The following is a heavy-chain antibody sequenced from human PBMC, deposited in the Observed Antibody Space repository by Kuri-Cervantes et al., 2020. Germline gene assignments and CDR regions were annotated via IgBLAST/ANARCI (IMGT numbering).Heavy chain of an antibody. V-gene: IGHV4-59*05. D-gene: IGHD2-2*02. CDR1: GGSITSYY. Sequence: SETLSLTCTVSGGSITSYYWSWIRQPPGKGLEWIGSIYYSGSTYYNPSLKSRVTISVDTSKNHFSLKLSSVTAADTAVYHCACAINQLYNWFDPWGQGTLVTVSS. CDR3: ACAINQLYNWFDP. CDR2: IYYSGST. J-gene: IGHJ5*02.